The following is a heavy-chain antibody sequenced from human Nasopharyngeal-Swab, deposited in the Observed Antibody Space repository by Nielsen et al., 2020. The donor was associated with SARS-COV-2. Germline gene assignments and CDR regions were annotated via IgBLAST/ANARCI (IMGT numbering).Heavy chain of an antibody. CDR3: ARSRYTSSWYGVRNWFDP. D-gene: IGHD6-13*01. V-gene: IGHV4-34*01. Sequence: SETLSLTCAVYGGSFSGYYWNWLRQPPGKGLEWIGEINHSGSTNYNPSLKSRVTISLDTSKNQFSLKLSSVTAADTAVYYCARSRYTSSWYGVRNWFDPWGQGTLVTVSS. CDR2: INHSGST. J-gene: IGHJ5*02. CDR1: GGSFSGYY.